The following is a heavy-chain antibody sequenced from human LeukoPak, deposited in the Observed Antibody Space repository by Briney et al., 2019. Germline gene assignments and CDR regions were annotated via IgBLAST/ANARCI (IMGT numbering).Heavy chain of an antibody. CDR3: ARDQGYYISSSCHEVYQFDY. V-gene: IGHV1-18*01. J-gene: IGHJ4*02. D-gene: IGHD2-2*01. Sequence: ASVKVSCKASGYTFTNYGINWVRQAPGQGLEWMGWISTYNANTNYAQKLQGRVTMTTDTSTGTAYMELRSLRSDDTAVYFCARDQGYYISSSCHEVYQFDYWGQGTLVTVSS. CDR1: GYTFTNYG. CDR2: ISTYNANT.